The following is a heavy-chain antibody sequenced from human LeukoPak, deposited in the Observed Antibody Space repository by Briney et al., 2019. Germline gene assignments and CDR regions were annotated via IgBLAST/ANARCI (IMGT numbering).Heavy chain of an antibody. V-gene: IGHV1-18*01. Sequence: ASVKVSCKAAGVSLTHDGISWLRQAPGQGLEWMGWISFHDGDTLFAQKFQDRLTSTTDTSTSTVYMELRSLTSDDTAVYYCARRDCSSSSCHYYYYYMDVWGQGTTVTVSS. CDR1: GVSLTHDG. CDR3: ARRDCSSSSCHYYYYYMDV. J-gene: IGHJ6*02. D-gene: IGHD2-2*01. CDR2: ISFHDGDT.